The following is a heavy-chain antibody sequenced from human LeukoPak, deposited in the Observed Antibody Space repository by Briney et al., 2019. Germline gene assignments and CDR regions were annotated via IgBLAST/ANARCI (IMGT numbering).Heavy chain of an antibody. Sequence: GRSLRLSCAASGFTFSSYGMHWVRQAPGKGLEWVAVISYDGSNKYYADSVKGRFTISRDNSKNTLYLQMNSLRAEDTAVYYCAKAHRRLVINDAFDIWGQGTMVTVSS. J-gene: IGHJ3*02. CDR1: GFTFSSYG. CDR2: ISYDGSNK. CDR3: AKAHRRLVINDAFDI. V-gene: IGHV3-30*18. D-gene: IGHD3-9*01.